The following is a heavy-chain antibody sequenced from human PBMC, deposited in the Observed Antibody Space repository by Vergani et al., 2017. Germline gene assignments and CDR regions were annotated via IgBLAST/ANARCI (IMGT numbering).Heavy chain of an antibody. J-gene: IGHJ4*02. Sequence: QVQLVESGGGVVQPGGSLRLSCAASGFTFSSYGMHWVRQAPGKGLEWVAFIRYDGSNKYYADSVKGRFTISRDNSKNTLYLQMNSLRAEDTAVYYCAKGGLYGSVDYWGQGTLVTVSS. D-gene: IGHD3-10*01. V-gene: IGHV3-30*02. CDR2: IRYDGSNK. CDR3: AKGGLYGSVDY. CDR1: GFTFSSYG.